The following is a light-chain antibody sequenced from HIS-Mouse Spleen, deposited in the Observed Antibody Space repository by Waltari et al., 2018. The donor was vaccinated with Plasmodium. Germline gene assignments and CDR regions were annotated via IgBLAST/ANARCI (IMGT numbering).Light chain of an antibody. Sequence: EIVMTQSPATLSVSPGERATLSCRASQSVSINLAWYQQKPGQAPRLLIYGASTRATGSPARFSGSGSGTEFTLTISSLQSEDFAVYYCQQYNNWPAWTFGQGTKVEIK. CDR2: GAS. CDR3: QQYNNWPAWT. J-gene: IGKJ1*01. V-gene: IGKV3-15*01. CDR1: QSVSIN.